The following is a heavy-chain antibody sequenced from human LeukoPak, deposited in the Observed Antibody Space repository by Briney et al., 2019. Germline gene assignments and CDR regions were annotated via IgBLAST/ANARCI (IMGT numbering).Heavy chain of an antibody. CDR2: ISPSDNGI. J-gene: IGHJ4*02. V-gene: IGHV3-11*01. CDR3: ASGKSGYCSGGSCRHYFDY. CDR1: GFTFSDYY. D-gene: IGHD2-15*01. Sequence: GGSLRLSCAASGFTFSDYYMSWIRQAPGKGLEWVSYISPSDNGIYYADSVEGRFTISRDNAKNSLYLQMNSLRAEDTAVYYCASGKSGYCSGGSCRHYFDYWGQGTLVTVSS.